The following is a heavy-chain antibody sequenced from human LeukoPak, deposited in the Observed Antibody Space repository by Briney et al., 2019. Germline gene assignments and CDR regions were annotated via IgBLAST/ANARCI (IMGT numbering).Heavy chain of an antibody. CDR1: GYSLSELF. CDR3: ATEKDELLDS. D-gene: IGHD1-1*01. CDR2: FDPEDDEP. Sequence: ASVKVSCKVSGYSLSELFTHWVRQAPGKGLEWMGGFDPEDDEPMYAQKFQGRVTMTEDTSTDTAYMELRSLRSEDTAVYYCATEKDELLDSWGQGTLVTVSS. J-gene: IGHJ5*01. V-gene: IGHV1-24*01.